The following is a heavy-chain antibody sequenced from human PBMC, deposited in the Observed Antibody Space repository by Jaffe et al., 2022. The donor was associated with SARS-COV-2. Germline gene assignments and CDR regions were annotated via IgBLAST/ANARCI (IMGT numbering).Heavy chain of an antibody. J-gene: IGHJ4*02. V-gene: IGHV4-34*01. Sequence: QVQLQQWGAGLLKPSETLSLTCAVYGGSFNNYYWSWIRQPPGKGLEWIGEITHIGITNYNPSLKSRVTISLDTSKHQFSLTLSPVTAADTAVYYCARRRGYGYGQPIGIDYWGQGTLVTVSS. CDR3: ARRRGYGYGQPIGIDY. CDR1: GGSFNNYY. CDR2: ITHIGIT. D-gene: IGHD5-18*01.